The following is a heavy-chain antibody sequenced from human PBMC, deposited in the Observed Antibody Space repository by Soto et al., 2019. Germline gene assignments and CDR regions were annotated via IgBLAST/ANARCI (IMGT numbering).Heavy chain of an antibody. CDR1: GYTFTGYY. V-gene: IGHV1-2*04. CDR3: ARGETNRDYDILTGYSRYYYMDV. CDR2: INPNSGGT. J-gene: IGHJ6*03. Sequence: ASVKVSCKASGYTFTGYYMHWMRQAPGQGLEWMGWINPNSGGTNYAQKFQGWVTMTRDTSISTAYMELSRLRSDDTAVYYCARGETNRDYDILTGYSRYYYMDVWGKGTTVTVSS. D-gene: IGHD3-9*01.